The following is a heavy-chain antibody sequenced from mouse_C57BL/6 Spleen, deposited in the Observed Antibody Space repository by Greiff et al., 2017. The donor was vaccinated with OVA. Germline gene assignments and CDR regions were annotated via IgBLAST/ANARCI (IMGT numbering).Heavy chain of an antibody. CDR3: ARAGTDY. CDR1: GYTFTSYW. V-gene: IGHV1-50*01. Sequence: VQLQQPGAELVKPGASVKLSCKASGYTFTSYWMQWVKQRPGQGLEWIGEIDPSDSYTNYNQKFKGKATLTVDTSSSTAYMQLSSLTSEDTAVYDCARAGTDYWGQGTTLTVSS. D-gene: IGHD4-1*01. CDR2: IDPSDSYT. J-gene: IGHJ2*01.